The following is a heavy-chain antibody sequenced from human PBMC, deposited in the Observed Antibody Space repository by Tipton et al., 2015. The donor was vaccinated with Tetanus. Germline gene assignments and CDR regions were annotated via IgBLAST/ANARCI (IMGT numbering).Heavy chain of an antibody. J-gene: IGHJ4*02. Sequence: TLSLTCNDSGVSVTTYHWSWIRQPPGKGLEWIGYITDTGRTNYSPSLRNRLTISIDTSKTHFSLRLDSVTAADTAVYYCATDRRGPGEVRGLDNWGQGTLVTVSS. D-gene: IGHD3-10*01. CDR1: GVSVTTYH. V-gene: IGHV4-59*02. CDR2: ITDTGRT. CDR3: ATDRRGPGEVRGLDN.